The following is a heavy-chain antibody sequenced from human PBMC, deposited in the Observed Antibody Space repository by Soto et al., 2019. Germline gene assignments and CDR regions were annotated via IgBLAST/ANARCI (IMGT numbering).Heavy chain of an antibody. D-gene: IGHD6-13*01. J-gene: IGHJ6*02. CDR2: ISYDGSNK. CDR1: GFTFSSYA. V-gene: IGHV3-30-3*01. Sequence: GGSLRLSCAASGFTFSSYAMHWVRQAPGKGLEWVAVISYDGSNKYYADSVKGRFTISRDNSKNTLYLQMNSLRAEDTAVYYCAREGDGSSFGYYYYGMDVWGQGTTVTVSS. CDR3: AREGDGSSFGYYYYGMDV.